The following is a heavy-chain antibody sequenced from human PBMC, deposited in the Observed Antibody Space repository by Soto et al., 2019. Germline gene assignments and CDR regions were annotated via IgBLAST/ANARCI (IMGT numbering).Heavy chain of an antibody. CDR2: ISAYNGNT. D-gene: IGHD2-15*01. Sequence: ASVKVSSKASGYTFTSYGISWVRQAPGQGLEWMGWISAYNGNTNYAQKLQGRVTMTTDTSTSTAYMELRSLRSDDPAVYYCARRCSGGSCPYYYYYGMDVWGQGTTVTVSS. J-gene: IGHJ6*02. CDR3: ARRCSGGSCPYYYYYGMDV. V-gene: IGHV1-18*04. CDR1: GYTFTSYG.